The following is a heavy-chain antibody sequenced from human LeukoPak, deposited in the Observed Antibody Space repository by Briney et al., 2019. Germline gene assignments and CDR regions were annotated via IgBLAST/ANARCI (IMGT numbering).Heavy chain of an antibody. J-gene: IGHJ4*02. Sequence: ASVKVSCKASGYTFTSYDINWVRQATGQGLEWMGWMNPNSGNTGYAQKFQGRVTITRNTSISTAYMELNSLRSEDTAVYYCAKSLFGEFFDYWGQGTLVTVSS. CDR2: MNPNSGNT. CDR3: AKSLFGEFFDY. V-gene: IGHV1-8*03. CDR1: GYTFTSYD. D-gene: IGHD3-10*02.